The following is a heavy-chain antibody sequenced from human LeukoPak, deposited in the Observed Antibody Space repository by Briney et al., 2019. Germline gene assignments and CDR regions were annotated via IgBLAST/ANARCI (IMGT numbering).Heavy chain of an antibody. CDR1: GYSISNGFY. Sequence: PSETLSLTCTVSGYSISNGFYWGWIRQPPGKGLEWIGSIHHSGSTYYNPSLKSRVTISVDTSKNQFSLKLNSVTAADTAVYYCARRTYYYDSRGSGGDAFDIWGQGTMVTVSS. V-gene: IGHV4-38-2*02. CDR3: ARRTYYYDSRGSGGDAFDI. J-gene: IGHJ3*02. CDR2: IHHSGST. D-gene: IGHD3-22*01.